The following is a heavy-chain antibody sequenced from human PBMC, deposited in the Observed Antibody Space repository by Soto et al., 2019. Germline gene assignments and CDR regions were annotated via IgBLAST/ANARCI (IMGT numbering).Heavy chain of an antibody. CDR1: GFTFSSYA. Sequence: PGGSLTLSCAASGFTFSSYAMSWVRQAPGKGLEWVSAISGSGGSTYYADSVKGRFTISRDNSKNTLYLQMNSLRAEDTAVYYCAKDKWEQWLVPYNWFDPWGQGTLVTVSS. J-gene: IGHJ5*02. V-gene: IGHV3-23*01. CDR2: ISGSGGST. D-gene: IGHD6-19*01. CDR3: AKDKWEQWLVPYNWFDP.